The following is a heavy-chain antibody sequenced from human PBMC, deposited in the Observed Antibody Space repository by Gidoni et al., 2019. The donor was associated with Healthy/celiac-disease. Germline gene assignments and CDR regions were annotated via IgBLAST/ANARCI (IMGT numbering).Heavy chain of an antibody. Sequence: QVQLQASGPGLVMPSGTLSLTCSVSGAPISSSNWWSWVRQPPGKGLEWIGEIYHSGSTNYNPSLKSRVTISVDKSKNQFSLKLSSVTAADTAVYYCASLIAPRDGNLVDYWGQGTLVTVSS. CDR3: ASLIAPRDGNLVDY. CDR1: GAPISSSNW. D-gene: IGHD2-8*01. V-gene: IGHV4-4*02. J-gene: IGHJ4*02. CDR2: IYHSGST.